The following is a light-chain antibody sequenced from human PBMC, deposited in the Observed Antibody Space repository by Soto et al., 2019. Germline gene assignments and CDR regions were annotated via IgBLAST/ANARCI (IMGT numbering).Light chain of an antibody. Sequence: EIVLTQSPGTLSLSHGERATLSCRASQSVSSSYLAWYQQKPGQAPRLXXYGASTRAHSIPARFSGSGSGTDLTLTISSLQSEDFAVYYCQQYDKWPTWTFGQGTKVDI. CDR1: QSVSSSY. CDR2: GAS. V-gene: IGKV3-20*01. J-gene: IGKJ1*01. CDR3: QQYDKWPTWT.